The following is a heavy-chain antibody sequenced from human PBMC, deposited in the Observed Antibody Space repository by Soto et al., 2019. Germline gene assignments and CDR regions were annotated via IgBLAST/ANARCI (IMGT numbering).Heavy chain of an antibody. CDR3: ARGRFLEWLVFDY. J-gene: IGHJ4*02. Sequence: LSETLSLTCTFSGGSISSGDYYWSWIRQPPGKGLEWIGYIYYSGSTYYNPSLRSRVTISVDTSKNQFSLKLSSVTAADTAVYYCARGRFLEWLVFDYWGQGTLVTVSS. CDR1: GGSISSGDYY. D-gene: IGHD3-3*01. V-gene: IGHV4-30-4*01. CDR2: IYYSGST.